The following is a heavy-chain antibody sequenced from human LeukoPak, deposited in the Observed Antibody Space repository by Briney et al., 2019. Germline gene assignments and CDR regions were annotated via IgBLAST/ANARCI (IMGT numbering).Heavy chain of an antibody. CDR3: ARVICGGGSCYSDNWFDP. D-gene: IGHD2-15*01. V-gene: IGHV4-4*07. Sequence: PSETLSLTCTVSGASISGYYWTWIRQPAGKGLEWIGRIYTSGSKKYNPSLKRRVSISVDKSRNQFSLKVSSVTAADTAVYYCARVICGGGSCYSDNWFDPWGQGTLVTVSS. J-gene: IGHJ5*02. CDR1: GASISGYY. CDR2: IYTSGSK.